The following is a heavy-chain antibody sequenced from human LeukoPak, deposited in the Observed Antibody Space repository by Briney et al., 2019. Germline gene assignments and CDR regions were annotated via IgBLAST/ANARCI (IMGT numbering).Heavy chain of an antibody. Sequence: GGSLRLSCAASGFTFRSYSMNWVRQAPGKGLEWVSYISSGSGTINYADSVKGRFTISRDNSKNTLYLQMNSLRAEDTAVYYCAKDLLGIAAAARYYYYYMDVWGKGTTVTVSS. V-gene: IGHV3-48*01. D-gene: IGHD6-13*01. CDR2: ISSGSGTI. CDR1: GFTFRSYS. CDR3: AKDLLGIAAAARYYYYYMDV. J-gene: IGHJ6*03.